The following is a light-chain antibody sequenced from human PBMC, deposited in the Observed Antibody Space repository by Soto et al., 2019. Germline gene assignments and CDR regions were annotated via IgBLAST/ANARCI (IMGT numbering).Light chain of an antibody. Sequence: EIVLTQSPATLSLSPGERATLSCRASQSISYYLTWYQQKPGQAPRLLIYDASNRATGIPARFSGSGSGTDFTLTISSLQPEDFAVYYCQQRDSWPETFGPGTKVDV. J-gene: IGKJ3*01. V-gene: IGKV3-11*01. CDR1: QSISYY. CDR2: DAS. CDR3: QQRDSWPET.